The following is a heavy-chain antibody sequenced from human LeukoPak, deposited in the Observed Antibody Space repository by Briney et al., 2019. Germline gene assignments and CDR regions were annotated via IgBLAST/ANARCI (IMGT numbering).Heavy chain of an antibody. CDR3: ARDYSGYDWNWFDP. Sequence: GGSLRLSCAASGFTFTSYSMNWVRQAPGKGVEWVSYISSGSGTIYYADSVKGRFTISRDNAKNSLYLQMHSLGDEDTAVYYCARDYSGYDWNWFDPWGQGTLVTVSS. CDR2: ISSGSGTI. D-gene: IGHD5-12*01. CDR1: GFTFTSYS. J-gene: IGHJ5*02. V-gene: IGHV3-48*02.